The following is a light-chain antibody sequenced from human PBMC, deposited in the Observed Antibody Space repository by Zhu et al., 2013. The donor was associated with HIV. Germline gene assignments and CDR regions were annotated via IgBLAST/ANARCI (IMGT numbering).Light chain of an antibody. Sequence: DVQLTQAPSFISASVGDRVIITCRASQAINTYVAWYQQRPGEAPKLLIYTASTLQTGVPSRFSGSGSGTDFTLTISGLQPEDFATYFCQDLNTFPFTFGPGTKWMS. J-gene: IGKJ3*01. V-gene: IGKV1-9*01. CDR1: QAINTY. CDR3: QDLNTFPFT. CDR2: TAS.